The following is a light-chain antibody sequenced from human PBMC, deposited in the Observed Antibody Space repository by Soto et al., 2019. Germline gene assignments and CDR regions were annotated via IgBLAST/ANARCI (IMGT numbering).Light chain of an antibody. CDR1: QSVSSY. J-gene: IGKJ3*01. V-gene: IGKV3-11*01. CDR3: PERSNWPPVFT. CDR2: DAS. Sequence: EIVLTQSPATLSLSPGERATLSCRASQSVSSYLAWYQQKPGQAPRLLIYDASNRATGIPARFSGSGSGTDFPLTLSSLETEDFAVYCCPERSNWPPVFTFGPGTKVDIK.